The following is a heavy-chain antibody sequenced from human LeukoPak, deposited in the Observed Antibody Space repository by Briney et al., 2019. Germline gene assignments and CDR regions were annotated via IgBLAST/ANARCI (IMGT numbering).Heavy chain of an antibody. Sequence: PSETLSLTCTVSGGSISSSNWWSWVRRPPGKGLKWIGEIYNSGSTNYNPSLKSRGTISVDKSKNQFSLKLTSVTAADTAVYYCARGDRWELTFDYWGQGTLVTVSS. CDR3: ARGDRWELTFDY. J-gene: IGHJ4*02. CDR2: IYNSGST. V-gene: IGHV4-4*02. CDR1: GGSISSSNW. D-gene: IGHD1-26*01.